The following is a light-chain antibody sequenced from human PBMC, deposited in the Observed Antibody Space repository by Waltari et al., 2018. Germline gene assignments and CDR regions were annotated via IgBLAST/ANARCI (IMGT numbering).Light chain of an antibody. CDR1: QSVSSY. V-gene: IGKV3-11*01. CDR2: DAS. Sequence: EIVLTQAPANLSLSPGERATLSCRASQSVSSYLAWYQQKPGRAPRLLIYDASSRATGIPARFSGSGSGTDFTLTISSLEPEDFAVYYCQQRSNWPITFGQGTRLEIK. J-gene: IGKJ5*01. CDR3: QQRSNWPIT.